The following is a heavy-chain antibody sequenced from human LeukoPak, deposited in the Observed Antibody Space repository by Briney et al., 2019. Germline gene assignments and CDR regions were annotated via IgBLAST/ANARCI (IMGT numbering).Heavy chain of an antibody. V-gene: IGHV4-38-2*02. J-gene: IGHJ5*02. CDR2: IYHSGTA. D-gene: IGHD2-21*02. CDR3: ARDLAMTFNLFYL. CDR1: GYSISSGYY. Sequence: SETLSLTCAVSGYSISSGYYWAWLRPPPGEGLEWVAIIYHSGTAYSNPSLPSRVTLSVDTTNHQFSPKVTSVTAADTAVYYCARDLAMTFNLFYLCGEGTLGSVSS.